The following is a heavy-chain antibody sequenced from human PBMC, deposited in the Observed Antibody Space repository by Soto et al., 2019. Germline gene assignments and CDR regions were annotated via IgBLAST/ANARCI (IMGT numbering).Heavy chain of an antibody. CDR1: GYTFTSYD. CDR3: ARGSCSGGSCYRNWFDP. V-gene: IGHV1-8*01. Sequence: ASVKVSCKASGYTFTSYDINWVRQATGQGLEWMGWMNPNSGNTGYAQKFQGRVTMTRNTSISTAYMELSSLRSEDTAVYYCARGSCSGGSCYRNWFDPWGQGTLVTVSS. J-gene: IGHJ5*02. D-gene: IGHD2-15*01. CDR2: MNPNSGNT.